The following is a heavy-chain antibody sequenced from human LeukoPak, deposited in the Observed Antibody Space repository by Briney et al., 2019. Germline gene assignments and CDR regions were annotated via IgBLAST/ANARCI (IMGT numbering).Heavy chain of an antibody. CDR1: GYTLTELS. Sequence: ASVKVSCKVSGYTLTELSMHWVRQAPGKGLEWMGGFDPEDGETIYAQKFQGRVTMTEDTSTDTAYMELSSLRSEDTAVYYCATVKGYYDSSGYDDFDYCGQGTLVTVSS. CDR3: ATVKGYYDSSGYDDFDY. D-gene: IGHD3-22*01. V-gene: IGHV1-24*01. J-gene: IGHJ4*02. CDR2: FDPEDGET.